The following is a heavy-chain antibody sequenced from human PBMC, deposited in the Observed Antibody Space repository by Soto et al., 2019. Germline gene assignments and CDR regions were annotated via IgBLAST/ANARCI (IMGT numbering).Heavy chain of an antibody. CDR1: GYTFTSYY. J-gene: IGHJ6*03. Sequence: ASVKVSCKASGYTFTSYYMHWVRQAPGQGLEWMGIINPSGGSTSYAQKFQGRVTMTRDTSTSTVYMELSSLRSEDTAVYYCAIGVTEGYCCGGSCSGGHYYYYMDVWGKGTTVTVSS. D-gene: IGHD2-15*01. V-gene: IGHV1-46*03. CDR3: AIGVTEGYCCGGSCSGGHYYYYMDV. CDR2: INPSGGST.